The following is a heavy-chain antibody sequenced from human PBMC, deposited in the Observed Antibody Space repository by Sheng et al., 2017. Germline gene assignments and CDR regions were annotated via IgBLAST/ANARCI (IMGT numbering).Heavy chain of an antibody. CDR1: GFAFSSYA. Sequence: EVQLLESGGGLVQPGGSLRLSCAASGFAFSSYAMSWVRQAPGKGLEWVSAISGSGGSTYYADSVKGRFTISRDNSKNTLYLQMNSLRAEDTAVYYCAKGGIFGNYYYYMDVWGQGTTVTVSS. CDR2: ISGSGGST. D-gene: IGHD3-3*02. CDR3: AKGGIFGNYYYYMDV. V-gene: IGHV3-23*01. J-gene: IGHJ6*03.